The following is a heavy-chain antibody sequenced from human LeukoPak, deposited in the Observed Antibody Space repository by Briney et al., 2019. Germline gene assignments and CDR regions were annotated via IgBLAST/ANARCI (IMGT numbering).Heavy chain of an antibody. CDR1: GGSISSYY. V-gene: IGHV4-59*01. CDR3: ARFTSSWSGYFDL. Sequence: SETLSLTCTVSGGSISSYYWSWIRQPPGKGLEWIGYIYYSGSTNYNPSPKSRVTISVATSKNQFSLKLTSVTAADTAVYYCARFTSSWSGYFDLWGRGTLVTVS. D-gene: IGHD6-13*01. CDR2: IYYSGST. J-gene: IGHJ2*01.